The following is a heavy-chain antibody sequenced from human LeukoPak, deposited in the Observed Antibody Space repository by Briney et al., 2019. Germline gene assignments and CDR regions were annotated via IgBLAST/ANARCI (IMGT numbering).Heavy chain of an antibody. D-gene: IGHD6-19*01. CDR3: ARGPGGNRKKFNIAVAGRYFDY. CDR1: GGSISSGSYY. CDR2: INHSGST. Sequence: SQTLSLTCTVSGGSISSGSYYWSWIRQPPGKGLEWIGEINHSGSTNYNPSLKSRVTISVDTSKNQFSLKLSSVTAADTAVYYCARGPGGNRKKFNIAVAGRYFDYWGQGTLVTVSS. J-gene: IGHJ4*02. V-gene: IGHV4-39*07.